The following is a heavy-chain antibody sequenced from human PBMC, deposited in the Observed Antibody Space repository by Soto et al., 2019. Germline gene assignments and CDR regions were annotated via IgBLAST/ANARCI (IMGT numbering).Heavy chain of an antibody. D-gene: IGHD1-26*01. Sequence: QVQLVESGGGVVQPGRSLRLSCAASGFTFSSYGMHWVRQAPGKGLEWVAVIWYDGSNKYYADSVKGRFTISRDNSKNTLYLQMNSLRAEDTAVYYCARDVGDNSGSYYGFSYCFDYWGQGTLVTVSS. J-gene: IGHJ4*02. CDR3: ARDVGDNSGSYYGFSYCFDY. V-gene: IGHV3-33*01. CDR2: IWYDGSNK. CDR1: GFTFSSYG.